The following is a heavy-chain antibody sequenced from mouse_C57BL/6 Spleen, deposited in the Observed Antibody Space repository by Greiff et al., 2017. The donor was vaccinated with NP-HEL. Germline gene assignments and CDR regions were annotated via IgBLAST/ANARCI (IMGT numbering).Heavy chain of an antibody. J-gene: IGHJ2*01. D-gene: IGHD1-1*01. Sequence: VQLQQSGAELVKPGASVKLSCKASGYTFTEYTIHWVKQRSGQGLEWIGWFYPGSGSIKYNEKFKDKATLTADKSSSTVYMELSRLTAEDSAVYFCARHEVHYGSSYDEYYFDYWGQGTTLTVSS. CDR2: FYPGSGSI. CDR3: ARHEVHYGSSYDEYYFDY. CDR1: GYTFTEYT. V-gene: IGHV1-62-2*01.